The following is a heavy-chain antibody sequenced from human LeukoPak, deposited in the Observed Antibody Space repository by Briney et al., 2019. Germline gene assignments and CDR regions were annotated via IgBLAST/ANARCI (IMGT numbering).Heavy chain of an antibody. CDR1: GYSISSGYY. CDR2: IYHSGST. J-gene: IGHJ4*02. D-gene: IGHD3-16*01. Sequence: SETLSLTCTVSGYSISSGYYWGWIRQPPGKGLEWIGSIYHSGSTYYNPSLKSRVTISVDTSKNQFSLKLSSVTAADTAVYYRARGLVYDYVWGSYGYYFDYRGQGTLVTVSS. V-gene: IGHV4-38-2*02. CDR3: ARGLVYDYVWGSYGYYFDY.